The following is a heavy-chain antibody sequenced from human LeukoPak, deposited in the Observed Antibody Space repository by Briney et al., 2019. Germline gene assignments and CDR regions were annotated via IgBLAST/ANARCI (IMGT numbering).Heavy chain of an antibody. D-gene: IGHD4-17*01. J-gene: IGHJ4*02. Sequence: GGSLRLSCVVSGFTFSSYWMTWVRQAPGKGLEWVANIRQDGSDKYYVDSVKGRFTISRDNTKNSLYLQMNSLRAEDTAVYYCARTTHDSGGYWGQGTLVTVSS. CDR3: ARTTHDSGGY. CDR1: GFTFSSYW. CDR2: IRQDGSDK. V-gene: IGHV3-7*04.